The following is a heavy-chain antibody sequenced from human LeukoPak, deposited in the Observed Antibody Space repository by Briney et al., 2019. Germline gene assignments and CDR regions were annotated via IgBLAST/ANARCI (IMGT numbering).Heavy chain of an antibody. J-gene: IGHJ4*02. V-gene: IGHV4-38-2*02. CDR1: GYSFSSGYY. CDR2: FHHSGST. CDR3: AGGWLPDKNDF. D-gene: IGHD5-24*01. Sequence: SETLTLTCTVSGYSFSSGYYWGWIRQPPGKGLEWIGFFHHSGSTNYNPSFKSRVTISADTSNNHFSLRLTSVTAADTAVYYCAGGWLPDKNDFWGQGTLVTVSA.